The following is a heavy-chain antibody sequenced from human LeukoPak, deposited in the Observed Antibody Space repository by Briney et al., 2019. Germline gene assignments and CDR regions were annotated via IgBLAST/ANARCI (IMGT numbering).Heavy chain of an antibody. V-gene: IGHV3-30*04. CDR1: GFTFSSYA. CDR3: ASAHWGTIVATINY. CDR2: ISYDGSNK. J-gene: IGHJ4*02. Sequence: GGSLRLSYAASGFTFSSYAMHWVRQAPGKGLEWVAVISYDGSNKYYADSVKGRFTISRDNSKNTLYLQMNSLRAEDTAVYYCASAHWGTIVATINYWGQGTLVTVSS. D-gene: IGHD5-12*01.